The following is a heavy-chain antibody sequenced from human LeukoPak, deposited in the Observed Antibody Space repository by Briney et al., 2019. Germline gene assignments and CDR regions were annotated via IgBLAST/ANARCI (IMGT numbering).Heavy chain of an antibody. CDR1: GFTFSSYE. V-gene: IGHV3-48*03. CDR2: ISSSGSTI. CDR3: ARDSTVTNIFYYYYYMDV. Sequence: PGGSLRLSCAASGFTFSSYEMNWVRQAPGKGLEWVSYISSSGSTIYYADSVKGRFTISRDNAKNSLYLQMNSLRAEDTAVYYCARDSTVTNIFYYYYYMDVWGKGTTVTISS. D-gene: IGHD4-17*01. J-gene: IGHJ6*03.